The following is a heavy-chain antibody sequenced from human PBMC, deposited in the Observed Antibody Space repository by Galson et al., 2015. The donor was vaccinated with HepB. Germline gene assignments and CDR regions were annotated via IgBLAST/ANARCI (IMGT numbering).Heavy chain of an antibody. D-gene: IGHD2-21*01. CDR2: INPNSGGT. V-gene: IGHV1-2*02. CDR1: GYTFTGYY. J-gene: IGHJ6*02. CDR3: ARDGTGSVVYYYYGMDV. Sequence: SVKVSCKASGYTFTGYYMHWVRQAPGQGLEWMGWINPNSGGTNYAQKFQGRVTMTRDTSISTAYMELSRLRSDDTAVYYCARDGTGSVVYYYYGMDVWGQGTTVTVSS.